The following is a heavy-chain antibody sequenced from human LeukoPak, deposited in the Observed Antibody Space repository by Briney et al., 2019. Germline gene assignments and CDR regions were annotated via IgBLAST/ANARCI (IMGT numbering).Heavy chain of an antibody. D-gene: IGHD1-26*01. J-gene: IGHJ4*02. CDR2: IYYSGST. CDR3: ARVVGATRSYYFDY. Sequence: PPETLSLTCTVSGGSISSYYWGWIRQPPGKGLEWIGSIYYSGSTNYNPSLKSRVTISVDTSKNQFSLKLSSVTAADTAVYYCARVVGATRSYYFDYWGQGTLVTVSS. V-gene: IGHV4-39*01. CDR1: GGSISSYY.